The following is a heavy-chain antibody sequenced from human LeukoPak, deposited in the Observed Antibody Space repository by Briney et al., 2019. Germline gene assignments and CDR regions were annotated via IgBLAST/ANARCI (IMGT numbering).Heavy chain of an antibody. D-gene: IGHD3-3*02. CDR2: TGYRFKWEM. CDR3: VRDHLWAFDY. V-gene: IGHV6-1*01. Sequence: PSQTLSLTCVISGDSISSTSFAWNWIRQSPSRGLEWLARTGYRFKWEMDYAESVKGRISINPDTSKNQVSLQLNSVTPEDTAVYYCVRDHLWAFDYWGQGTLVTVSS. J-gene: IGHJ4*02. CDR1: GDSISSTSFA.